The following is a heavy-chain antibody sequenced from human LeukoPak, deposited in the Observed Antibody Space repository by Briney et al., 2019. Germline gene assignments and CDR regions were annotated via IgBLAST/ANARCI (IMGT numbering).Heavy chain of an antibody. D-gene: IGHD1-14*01. CDR3: ARGRKIGSLPGERSNWFDP. CDR2: INSYSGDT. J-gene: IGHJ5*02. V-gene: IGHV1-2*02. Sequence: GASVKVSCKTSGYTFTGYYINRVRQAPGQGLEWMGWINSYSGDTNYAQNFRGRVTMTRVPSISTAHMELSRLISDDTAVDYCARGRKIGSLPGERSNWFDPWGQGTLITVSS. CDR1: GYTFTGYY.